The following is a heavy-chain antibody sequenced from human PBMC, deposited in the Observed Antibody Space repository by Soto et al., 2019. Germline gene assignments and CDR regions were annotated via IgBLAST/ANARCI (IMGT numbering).Heavy chain of an antibody. CDR3: ARVSGIYYYGMDF. D-gene: IGHD3-10*01. Sequence: ASETLSLTCAVYGGSFSGYYWSWIRQPPGKGLEWIGEINHSGSTNYNPSLKSRVTISVDTSKNQFSLKLSSVTAADTAVYYCARVSGIYYYGMDFWGQGTTVTVSS. V-gene: IGHV4-34*01. CDR1: GGSFSGYY. CDR2: INHSGST. J-gene: IGHJ6*02.